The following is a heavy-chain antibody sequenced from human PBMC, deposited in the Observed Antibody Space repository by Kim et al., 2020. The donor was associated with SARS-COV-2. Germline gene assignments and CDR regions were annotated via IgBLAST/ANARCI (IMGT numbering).Heavy chain of an antibody. Sequence: ASVKVSCKASGYTFTSYAMNWVRQAPGQGLEWMGWINTNTGNPTYAQGFTGRFVFSLDTSVSTAYLQISSLKAEDTAVYYCARDLYRYGDFPGVDYWGQGTLVTVSS. J-gene: IGHJ4*02. CDR1: GYTFTSYA. D-gene: IGHD4-17*01. CDR2: INTNTGNP. CDR3: ARDLYRYGDFPGVDY. V-gene: IGHV7-4-1*02.